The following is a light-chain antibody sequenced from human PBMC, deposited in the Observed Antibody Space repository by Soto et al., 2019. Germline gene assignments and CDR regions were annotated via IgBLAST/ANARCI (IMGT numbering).Light chain of an antibody. CDR3: QSYDSSNLWV. CDR1: SGSIASNY. CDR2: EDN. Sequence: NFMLTQPHSVSESPGKTVTISCTRSSGSIASNYVQWYQQRPGSSPTTVIYEDNQRPSGVPDRFSGSFDSSSNSASLTISGLKTEDEADYYCQSYDSSNLWVFGGGTKLTVL. J-gene: IGLJ3*02. V-gene: IGLV6-57*01.